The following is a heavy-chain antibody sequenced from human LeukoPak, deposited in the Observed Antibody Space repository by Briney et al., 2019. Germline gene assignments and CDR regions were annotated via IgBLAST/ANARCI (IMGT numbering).Heavy chain of an antibody. CDR2: IYSGGST. Sequence: GGSLRLSCAASGFTVSSNYMSWVRQAPGKGLEWVSVIYSGGSTYYADSVKGRFTISRDNSKNTLYLQMNSLRAEDTAVYYCARGRAEYYDFWSGYSFRGGYYYMDLWGKGTTVTVSS. CDR3: ARGRAEYYDFWSGYSFRGGYYYMDL. CDR1: GFTVSSNY. J-gene: IGHJ6*03. D-gene: IGHD3-3*01. V-gene: IGHV3-53*01.